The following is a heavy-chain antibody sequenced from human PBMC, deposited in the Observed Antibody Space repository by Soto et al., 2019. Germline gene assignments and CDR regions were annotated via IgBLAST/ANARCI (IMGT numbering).Heavy chain of an antibody. D-gene: IGHD5-18*01. V-gene: IGHV3-23*01. CDR1: GFTFSSYA. CDR2: SSGSGGST. Sequence: EVQLLESGGGLVQPGGSLRLSCAASGFTFSSYAMSWVRQAPGKGLEWVSASSGSGGSTYYADSVKGRFTISRDNSKNTLYLQMNSLRAEDTAVYYCAKFSYGYDYYYGMDVWGQGTTVTVSS. CDR3: AKFSYGYDYYYGMDV. J-gene: IGHJ6*02.